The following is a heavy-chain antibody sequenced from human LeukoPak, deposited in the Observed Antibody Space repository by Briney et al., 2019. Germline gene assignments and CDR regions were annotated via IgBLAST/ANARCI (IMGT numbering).Heavy chain of an antibody. V-gene: IGHV4-4*09. J-gene: IGHJ5*02. CDR1: GGSISSYY. Sequence: SETLSLTCTVSGGSISSYYWSWIRQPPGKGLEWIGYIYTSGSTNYNPSLKSRVTISVDTSKNQFSLKLSSVTAADTAVYYCSRRVVFRQNRGYCRGGSCQNWFDPWGQGTLVTVSS. D-gene: IGHD2-15*01. CDR3: SRRVVFRQNRGYCRGGSCQNWFDP. CDR2: IYTSGST.